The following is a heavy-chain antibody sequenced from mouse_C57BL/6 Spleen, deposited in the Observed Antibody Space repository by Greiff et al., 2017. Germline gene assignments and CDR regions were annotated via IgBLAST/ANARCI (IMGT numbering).Heavy chain of an antibody. CDR2: ISSGGDYI. CDR1: GFTFSSYA. Sequence: EVMLVESGEGLVKPGGSLKLSCAASGFTFSSYAMSWVRQTPEKRLEWVAYISSGGDYIYYADTVKGRVTISRDNARNTLYLQMSSLKSEDTAMYYCTMGDYDWFAYWGQGTLVTVSA. CDR3: TMGDYDWFAY. D-gene: IGHD2-4*01. V-gene: IGHV5-9-1*02. J-gene: IGHJ3*01.